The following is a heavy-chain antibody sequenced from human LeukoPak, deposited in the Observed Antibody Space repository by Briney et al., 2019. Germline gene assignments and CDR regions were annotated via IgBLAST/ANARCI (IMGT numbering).Heavy chain of an antibody. CDR1: GFTFSSYG. D-gene: IGHD3-10*01. CDR3: AKERVVRDNDAFDI. J-gene: IGHJ3*02. CDR2: IRYDGSNK. V-gene: IGHV3-30*02. Sequence: GGSLRLSCAASGFTFSSYGMHWVRQAPGKGLEWVAFIRYDGSNKYYADSVKGRFTISRDNSKNTLYLQMNSLRAEDTAVYYCAKERVVRDNDAFDIWGQGTMVTVS.